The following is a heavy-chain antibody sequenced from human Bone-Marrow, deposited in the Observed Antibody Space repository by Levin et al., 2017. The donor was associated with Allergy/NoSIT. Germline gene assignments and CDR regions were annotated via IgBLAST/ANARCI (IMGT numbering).Heavy chain of an antibody. CDR2: IIPLFDTS. J-gene: IGHJ3*01. CDR1: GGTLGTYS. CDR3: TRGKWMATLGGAFDV. Sequence: ASVKVSCKASGGTLGTYSFSWVRQAPGQGLEWVGGIIPLFDTSKYPPKFQDRVTITADKSTNTVYMELNSLISDDTAVDYCTRGKWMATLGGAFDVWGQGTMVLVSS. V-gene: IGHV1-69*06. D-gene: IGHD5-24*01.